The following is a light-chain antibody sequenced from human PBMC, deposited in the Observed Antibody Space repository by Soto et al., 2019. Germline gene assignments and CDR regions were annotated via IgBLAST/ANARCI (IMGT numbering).Light chain of an antibody. J-gene: IGKJ1*01. CDR3: QQYNSYWT. V-gene: IGKV1-27*01. CDR1: QGISNY. CDR2: AAS. Sequence: DIQMTQSPSSLYASVGDRVTITCRASQGISNYLAWYQQKPGKVPKLLIYAASTLQSGVPSRFSGSGSGTDFTLTISSLQPDDFATYDCQQYNSYWTFGQGTKVDIK.